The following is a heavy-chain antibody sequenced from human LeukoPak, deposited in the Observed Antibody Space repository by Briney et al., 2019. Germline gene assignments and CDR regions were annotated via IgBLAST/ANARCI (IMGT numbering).Heavy chain of an antibody. Sequence: SETLSLTCTVSGGSISSYYWSWIRQPPGKGQEWIGHIYYSGSTNYNPSLKSRVTISIDTSKNQFSLRLSSVTAADTAVYYCARGAAGYSYGWGQGTLVTVSS. V-gene: IGHV4-59*01. J-gene: IGHJ4*02. CDR2: IYYSGST. D-gene: IGHD5-18*01. CDR3: ARGAAGYSYG. CDR1: GGSISSYY.